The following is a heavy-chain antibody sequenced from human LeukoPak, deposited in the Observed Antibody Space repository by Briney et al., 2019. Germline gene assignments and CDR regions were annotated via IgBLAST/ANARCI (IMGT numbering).Heavy chain of an antibody. D-gene: IGHD3-22*01. CDR3: ASSYYYDSRGDY. CDR2: INHSGST. CDR1: GGSFSGYY. V-gene: IGHV4-34*01. Sequence: PSETLSLTCAVYGGSFSGYYWSWIRQPPGKGLEWIGEINHSGSTNYNPSLKSRVTISVDTSKNQFSLKLSSVIAADTAVYYCASSYYYDSRGDYWGQGTLVTVSS. J-gene: IGHJ4*02.